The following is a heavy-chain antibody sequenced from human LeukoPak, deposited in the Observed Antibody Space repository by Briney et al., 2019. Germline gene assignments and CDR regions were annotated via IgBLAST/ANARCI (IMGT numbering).Heavy chain of an antibody. V-gene: IGHV1-69*01. CDR1: GGTFSSYA. Sequence: ASVKVSCKASGGTFSSYAISWVRQAPGQGLEWMGGIIPIFGTANYAHKFQGRDTITADESTSTAYMELSSLRSEDTAVYYCARSSTVTHEDAFDIWGQGTMVTVSS. J-gene: IGHJ3*02. CDR3: ARSSTVTHEDAFDI. CDR2: IIPIFGTA. D-gene: IGHD4-17*01.